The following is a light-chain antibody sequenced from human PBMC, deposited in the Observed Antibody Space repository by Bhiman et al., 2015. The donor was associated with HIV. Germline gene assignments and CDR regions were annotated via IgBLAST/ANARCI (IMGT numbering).Light chain of an antibody. J-gene: IGLJ3*02. CDR1: RSNIGAGYD. CDR3: CSYAGTYTWI. V-gene: IGLV1-40*01. CDR2: DVN. Sequence: QSVLTQPPSVSGAPGQRVTISCAGTRSNIGAGYDVHWYQHLPGKAPKLMIYDVNKRPSGVPDRFSGSKSGNTASLTISGLQAEDEADYYCCSYAGTYTWIFGGGTKLTVL.